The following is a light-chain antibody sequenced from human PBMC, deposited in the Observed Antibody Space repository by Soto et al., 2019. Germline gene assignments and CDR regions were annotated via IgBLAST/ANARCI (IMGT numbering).Light chain of an antibody. J-gene: IGKJ4*01. Sequence: DIHMTQSPSSLSASVGDRVTITCRASQSISSYLNWYQQKPGKAPKLLIYAASSLQSGVPSRFSGSGSGTDFTLTISSLQPEDFATYYCQQANSCPLTFGGGTKVDIK. CDR1: QSISSY. CDR2: AAS. V-gene: IGKV1-39*01. CDR3: QQANSCPLT.